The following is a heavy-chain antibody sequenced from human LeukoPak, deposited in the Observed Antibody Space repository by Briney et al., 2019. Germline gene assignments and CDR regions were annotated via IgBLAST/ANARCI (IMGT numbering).Heavy chain of an antibody. CDR2: INHSGST. D-gene: IGHD1-1*01. J-gene: IGHJ4*02. V-gene: IGHV4-34*01. CDR1: VGSFSGYY. CDR3: ARYDGCVDY. Sequence: SETLSLTCADYVGSFSGYYWSWIRQPPGKGLEWIGEINHSGSTNYNPSLKSRVTISVDTSKNQFSLKLSSVTAADTAVYYCARYDGCVDYWGQGTLVTVSS.